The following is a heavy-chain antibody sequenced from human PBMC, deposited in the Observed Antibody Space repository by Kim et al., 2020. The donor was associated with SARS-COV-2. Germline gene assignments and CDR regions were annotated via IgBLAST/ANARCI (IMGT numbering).Heavy chain of an antibody. V-gene: IGHV3-7*03. CDR3: AGVRHGIVVGTVDN. Sequence: GGSLRLSCAASGFTFSTYWMSWVRQAPGKGLEWVANIKYDGSENYFVDSVKGRFTVSRDNAKNSLYLQMNSLRAEDTAVYYCAGVRHGIVVGTVDNWGQGTLVTVSS. CDR1: GFTFSTYW. CDR2: IKYDGSEN. J-gene: IGHJ4*02. D-gene: IGHD2-2*01.